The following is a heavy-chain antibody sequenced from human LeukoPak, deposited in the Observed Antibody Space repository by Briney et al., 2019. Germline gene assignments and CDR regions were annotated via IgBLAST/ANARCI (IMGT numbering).Heavy chain of an antibody. CDR2: ISYDGSNK. Sequence: PGGSLRLSCAASGFTFSSYGMHWVRQAPGKGLEWVAVISYDGSNKYYADSVKGRFTISRDNAKNSLYLQMNSLRAEDTAVYYCASNYDSSGYRINYFDYWGQGTLVTVSS. D-gene: IGHD3-22*01. CDR1: GFTFSSYG. CDR3: ASNYDSSGYRINYFDY. J-gene: IGHJ4*02. V-gene: IGHV3-30*03.